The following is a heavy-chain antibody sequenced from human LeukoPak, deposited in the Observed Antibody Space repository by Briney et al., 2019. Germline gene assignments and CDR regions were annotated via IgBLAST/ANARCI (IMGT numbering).Heavy chain of an antibody. CDR1: GGSISSSSYY. J-gene: IGHJ3*02. CDR2: IYYSGST. D-gene: IGHD3-22*01. V-gene: IGHV4-39*07. Sequence: PSETLSLTCTVSGGSISSSSYYWGWIRQPPGKGLEWIGSIYYSGSTYYNPSLKSRVTISVDTSKNQFSLKLSSVTAADTAVYYCARERGYYYDSSGYYANAFDIWGQGTMVTVSS. CDR3: ARERGYYYDSSGYYANAFDI.